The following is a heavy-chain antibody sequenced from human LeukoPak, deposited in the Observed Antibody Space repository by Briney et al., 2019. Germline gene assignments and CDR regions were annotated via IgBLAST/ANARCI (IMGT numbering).Heavy chain of an antibody. V-gene: IGHV3-23*01. CDR2: VDGGGGST. CDR3: AKLAYYDFWSGYQNWFDP. CDR1: GFTLSSYA. Sequence: GGSLRLSCAASGFTLSSYAMTWVRQAPGRGLEWVSSVDGGGGSTYYADSVKGRFTISRDNSKNTLYLQMNSLRAEDTAVYYCAKLAYYDFWSGYQNWFDPWGQGTLVTVSS. D-gene: IGHD3-3*01. J-gene: IGHJ5*02.